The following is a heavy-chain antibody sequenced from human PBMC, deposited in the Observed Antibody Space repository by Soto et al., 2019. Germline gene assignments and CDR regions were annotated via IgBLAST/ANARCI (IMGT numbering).Heavy chain of an antibody. CDR1: GFTFSSYG. V-gene: IGHV3-23*01. D-gene: IGHD3-10*01. J-gene: IGHJ6*02. CDR3: AKPKFRGVVVNV. Sequence: PGGSLRLSCAASGFTFSSYGMSWVRQAPGKGLEWVSTISNSGDTYYADSVEGRFTISRDNSKDTVHLQMNSLRADVTALYYCAKPKFRGVVVNVWGPRTTVTVSS. CDR2: ISNSGDT.